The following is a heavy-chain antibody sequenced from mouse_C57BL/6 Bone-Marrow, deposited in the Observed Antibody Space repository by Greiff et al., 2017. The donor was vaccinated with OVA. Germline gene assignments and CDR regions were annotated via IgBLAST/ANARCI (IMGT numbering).Heavy chain of an antibody. D-gene: IGHD2-4*01. CDR1: GYTFTSYW. CDR2: IDPSDSYT. V-gene: IGHV1-59*01. J-gene: IGHJ4*01. Sequence: VQLQQPGAELVRPGTSVKLSCKASGYTFTSYWMHWVKQRPGKGLEWIGVIDPSDSYTNYNQKFKGKATLTVDTSSSTAYMQLSSLTSEDSAVYYCASPPIDYDYEGYAMDYWGQGTSVTVSS. CDR3: ASPPIDYDYEGYAMDY.